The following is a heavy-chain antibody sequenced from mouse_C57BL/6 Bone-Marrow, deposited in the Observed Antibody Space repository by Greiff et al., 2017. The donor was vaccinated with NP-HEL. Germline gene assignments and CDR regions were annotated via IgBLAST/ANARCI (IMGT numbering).Heavy chain of an antibody. D-gene: IGHD1-1*01. CDR1: GFTFSDFY. V-gene: IGHV7-1*01. J-gene: IGHJ3*01. CDR3: AGDASSYEGFAY. Sequence: EVKLVESGGGLVQSGRSLRLSCATSGFTFSDFYMEWVRQAPGKGLEWIAASRNKANDYTTEYSASVKGRFIVSRDTSQSILYLQMNALRAEDTAIYYCAGDASSYEGFAYWGQGTLVTVSA. CDR2: SRNKANDYTT.